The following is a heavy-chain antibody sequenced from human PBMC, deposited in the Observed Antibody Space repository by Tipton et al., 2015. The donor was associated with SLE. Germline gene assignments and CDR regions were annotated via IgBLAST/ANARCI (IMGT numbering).Heavy chain of an antibody. V-gene: IGHV4-59*01. J-gene: IGHJ4*02. Sequence: TLSLTCAVYGGSIGSFYWSWIRQPPGKGLEWIGNIDYTANPNYSPSLKSRVTISIDTSTNHFSLKLRSVTAADTAVYYCARSWNDAPPDLGYWGQGTLVTVSS. D-gene: IGHD1-1*01. CDR2: IDYTANP. CDR1: GGSIGSFY. CDR3: ARSWNDAPPDLGY.